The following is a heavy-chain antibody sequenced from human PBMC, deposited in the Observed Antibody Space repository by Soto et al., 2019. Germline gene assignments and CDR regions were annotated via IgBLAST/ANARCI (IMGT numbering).Heavy chain of an antibody. D-gene: IGHD4-17*01. CDR3: ARGRFTTVTTWGYFDY. Sequence: QVQLVQSGSEVKKPGASVKVSCKASGYTFTNYYIHWVRQAPGQGLEWMGIINPSTGSTTYAQKFQGRVTLTRDTSTSTVDMDLSSLRSEDTAVYYCARGRFTTVTTWGYFDYWGQGALVTVSS. V-gene: IGHV1-46*01. CDR1: GYTFTNYY. CDR2: INPSTGST. J-gene: IGHJ4*02.